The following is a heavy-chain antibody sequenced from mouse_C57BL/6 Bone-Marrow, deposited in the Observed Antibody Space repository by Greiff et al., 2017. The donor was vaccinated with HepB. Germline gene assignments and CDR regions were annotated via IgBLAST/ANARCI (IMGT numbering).Heavy chain of an antibody. D-gene: IGHD1-1*01. CDR2: ISSGGSYT. CDR3: ASPTVVALPEFAY. J-gene: IGHJ3*01. V-gene: IGHV5-6*01. CDR1: GFTFSSYG. Sequence: EVQVVESGGDLVKPGGSLKLSCAASGFTFSSYGMSWVRQTPDKRLEWVATISSGGSYTYYPDSVKGRFTISRDNAKNTLYLQMSSLKSEDTAMYYCASPTVVALPEFAYWGQGTLVTVSA.